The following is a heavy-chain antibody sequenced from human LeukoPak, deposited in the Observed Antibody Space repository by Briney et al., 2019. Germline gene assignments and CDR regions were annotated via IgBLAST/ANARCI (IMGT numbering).Heavy chain of an antibody. J-gene: IGHJ4*02. CDR1: GFTFSSYW. D-gene: IGHD5-12*01. CDR2: IKEDGSAK. CDR3: VRDSPGYGAYDFD. Sequence: GGSLRLSCAASGFTFSSYWMSWVRQAPGRGLEWVANIKEDGSAKYYVDSVKGRFTISRDNAKNSLYLQMNNLSAEDTAVYYCVRDSPGYGAYDFDWGQGTLVTVSS. V-gene: IGHV3-7*01.